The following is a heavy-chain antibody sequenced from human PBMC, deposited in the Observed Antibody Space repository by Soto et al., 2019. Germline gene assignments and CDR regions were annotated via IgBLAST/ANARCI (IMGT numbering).Heavy chain of an antibody. CDR1: GGSISSSNW. Sequence: SETLSLTCAVSGGSISSSNWWSWVRQPPGKGLEWIGEIYHSGSTNYNPSLKSRVTISVDKSKNQFSLKLSSVTAADTAVYYCARVGNVVGATKSFDYCGQGPLVTVYS. CDR2: IYHSGST. CDR3: ARVGNVVGATKSFDY. J-gene: IGHJ4*02. V-gene: IGHV4-4*02. D-gene: IGHD1-26*01.